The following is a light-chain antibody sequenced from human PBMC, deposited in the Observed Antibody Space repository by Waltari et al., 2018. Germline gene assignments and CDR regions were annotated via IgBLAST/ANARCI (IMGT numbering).Light chain of an antibody. J-gene: IGKJ3*01. CDR3: QQLNSYPLT. Sequence: DIQLTQSPSFLSASVGDRVTITCRASQGISSYLAWHPQKPGKAPKLLIYAASTLQSGVPSRFSGSGSGTEFTLTISSLQPEDFATYYCQQLNSYPLTFGPGTKVDIK. CDR2: AAS. CDR1: QGISSY. V-gene: IGKV1-9*01.